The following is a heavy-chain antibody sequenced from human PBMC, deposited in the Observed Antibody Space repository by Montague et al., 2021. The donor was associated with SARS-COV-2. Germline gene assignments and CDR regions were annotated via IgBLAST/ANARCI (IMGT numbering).Heavy chain of an antibody. D-gene: IGHD6-13*01. CDR2: ISWNSGSI. Sequence: SLRLSCAASGFTFDDYAMHWVRQAPGEGLEWVSGISWNSGSIGYADSVKGRFTISRDNAKNSLYLQMNSLRAEDTALYYCAKGIAAAGIGLYYYYYGMDVWGQGTTVTVSS. J-gene: IGHJ6*02. V-gene: IGHV3-9*01. CDR1: GFTFDDYA. CDR3: AKGIAAAGIGLYYYYYGMDV.